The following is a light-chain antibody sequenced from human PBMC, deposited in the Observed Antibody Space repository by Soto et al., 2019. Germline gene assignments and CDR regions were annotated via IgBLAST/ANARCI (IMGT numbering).Light chain of an antibody. J-gene: IGLJ1*01. CDR3: ASYTSSSSYV. CDR1: SSDVGGYNF. CDR2: EVS. Sequence: QSVLTQPASVSGSPGQSITISCTGTSSDVGGYNFVSWYQQHPGKAPKLMIYEVSNRPSGVSNRFSGSKSGNTASLTISGLQAEDEADYYFASYTSSSSYVFGTGNKVTVL. V-gene: IGLV2-14*01.